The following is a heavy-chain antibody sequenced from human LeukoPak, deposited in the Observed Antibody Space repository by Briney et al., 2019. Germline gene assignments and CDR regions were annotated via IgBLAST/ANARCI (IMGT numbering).Heavy chain of an antibody. CDR2: ISSSSSYI. D-gene: IGHD6-19*01. J-gene: IGHJ4*02. Sequence: GGSLRLSCAASGFTFSSYSMNWVRQAPGKGLEWVSSISSSSSYIYYADSVKGRFTISRDNSKNTLYLQMNSLRAEDTAVYYCARASSGWYGDYWGQGTLVTVSS. V-gene: IGHV3-21*01. CDR3: ARASSGWYGDY. CDR1: GFTFSSYS.